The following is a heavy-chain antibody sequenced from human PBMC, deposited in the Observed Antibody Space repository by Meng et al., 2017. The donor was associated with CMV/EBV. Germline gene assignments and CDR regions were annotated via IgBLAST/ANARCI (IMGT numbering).Heavy chain of an antibody. D-gene: IGHD3-3*01. Sequence: GSLRLSCAVYGGSFSGYYWSWIRQPPGKGLEWIGEINHSGSTNYNPSLKSRVTISVDTSKNQFSLKLSSVTAADTAVYYCARVRNYDFWSGYSSLGNWFDPWGQGTLVTVLL. CDR3: ARVRNYDFWSGYSSLGNWFDP. J-gene: IGHJ5*02. V-gene: IGHV4-34*01. CDR1: GGSFSGYY. CDR2: INHSGST.